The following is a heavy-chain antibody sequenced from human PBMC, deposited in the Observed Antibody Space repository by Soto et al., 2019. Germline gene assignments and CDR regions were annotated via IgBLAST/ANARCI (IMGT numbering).Heavy chain of an antibody. V-gene: IGHV3-23*01. CDR3: AKDHPGRYFCSSTSCYPDY. CDR1: GFTFSSYA. D-gene: IGHD2-2*01. CDR2: ISGSGGST. J-gene: IGHJ4*02. Sequence: EVQLWESGGGLVQPGGSLRLSCAASGFTFSSYAMSWVRQAPGKGLEWVSAISGSGGSTYYADSVKGRFTISRDNSKNTLYLQMNSLRAEDTAVYYCAKDHPGRYFCSSTSCYPDYWGQGTLVTVSS.